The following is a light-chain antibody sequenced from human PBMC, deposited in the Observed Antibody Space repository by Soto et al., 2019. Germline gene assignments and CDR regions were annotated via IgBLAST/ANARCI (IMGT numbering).Light chain of an antibody. CDR1: QSLSSN. CDR2: GAS. CDR3: QQYNGRPLT. Sequence: EIVMTQSPATLSVSPGERATLSCRASQSLSSNLAWYQQKPGQAPRLLIYGASTRATGVPARFTGSGSGTEFTLTISNLQSEDFAVYFCQQYNGRPLTFGGGTKVEI. J-gene: IGKJ4*01. V-gene: IGKV3-15*01.